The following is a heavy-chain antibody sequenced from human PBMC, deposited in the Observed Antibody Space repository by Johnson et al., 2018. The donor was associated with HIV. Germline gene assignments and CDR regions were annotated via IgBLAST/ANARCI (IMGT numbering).Heavy chain of an antibody. CDR2: ISYDGSHK. CDR3: TRGGGDYYRDAFDI. D-gene: IGHD2-21*02. J-gene: IGHJ3*02. CDR1: GFTFSSYA. V-gene: IGHV3-30-3*01. Sequence: QVQLVESGGGVVQPGRSLRLSCAASGFTFSSYAMHWVRQAPGKGLEWVTLISYDGSHKYYADSVRGRFTISRDNAKNTLYLQMNSLRVEDTAVYYCTRGGGDYYRDAFDIWGQGTMVTVSS.